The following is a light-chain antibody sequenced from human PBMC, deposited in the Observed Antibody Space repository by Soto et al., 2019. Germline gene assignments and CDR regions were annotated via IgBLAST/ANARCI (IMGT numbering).Light chain of an antibody. CDR2: GAF. J-gene: IGKJ4*02. V-gene: IGKV3-15*01. Sequence: EIVMTQSPVTLSVSPGEIATLSCRASQSGRSNLAWYQQKPGQAPSLLIYGAFTRATGIPARFSGTGPGTDFTLTISSLQPEDFATYYCQQVNVYPSTFGGGTKVDIK. CDR1: QSGRSN. CDR3: QQVNVYPST.